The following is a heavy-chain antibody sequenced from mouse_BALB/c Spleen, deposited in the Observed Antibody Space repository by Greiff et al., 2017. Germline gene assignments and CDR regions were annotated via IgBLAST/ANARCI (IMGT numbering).Heavy chain of an antibody. J-gene: IGHJ4*01. CDR1: GFTFSDYY. CDR3: ARDRTTVKAMDY. D-gene: IGHD1-1*01. CDR2: ISDGGSYT. V-gene: IGHV5-4*02. Sequence: DVKLVESGGGLVKPGGSLKLSCAASGFTFSDYYMYWVRQTPEKRLEWVATISDGGSYTYYPDSVKGRFTISRDNAKNNLYLQMSSLKSEDTAMYYCARDRTTVKAMDYWGQGTSVTVSS.